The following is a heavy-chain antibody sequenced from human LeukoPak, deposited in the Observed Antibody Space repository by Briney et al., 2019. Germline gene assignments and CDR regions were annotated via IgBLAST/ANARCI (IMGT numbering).Heavy chain of an antibody. D-gene: IGHD5-24*01. CDR3: ARDRGMATPYFDY. Sequence: GRSLRLSCAASGFTFSSYAMHLVRLAPGKGLEWVAVISYDGSNKYYADSVKGRFTISRDNSKNTLYLQMNSLRAEDTAVYYCARDRGMATPYFDYWGQGTLVTVSS. CDR2: ISYDGSNK. V-gene: IGHV3-30-3*01. CDR1: GFTFSSYA. J-gene: IGHJ4*02.